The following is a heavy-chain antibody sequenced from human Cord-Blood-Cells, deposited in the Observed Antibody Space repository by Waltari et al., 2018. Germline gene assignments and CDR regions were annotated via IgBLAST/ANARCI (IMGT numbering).Heavy chain of an antibody. Sequence: QVQLQQWGAGLLKPSETLSLTCAVYGGSFSGYYWSWIRQPPGKGLEWIGEINHSGRTNYNPSLKSRVTISVDTSKNQFSLKLSSVTAADTAVYYCARGPSSTMLGYWGQGTLVTVSS. J-gene: IGHJ4*02. D-gene: IGHD6-13*01. CDR2: INHSGRT. CDR3: ARGPSSTMLGY. CDR1: GGSFSGYY. V-gene: IGHV4-34*01.